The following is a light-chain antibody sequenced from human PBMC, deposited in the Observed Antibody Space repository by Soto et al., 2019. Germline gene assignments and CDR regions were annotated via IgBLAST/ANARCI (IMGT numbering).Light chain of an antibody. CDR3: QQSYSGYT. Sequence: DIVMTQSPLSLPVTPGEPASISCRSSQSLLHSNGYNYLDWYLQKPGQSPQLLIYLGSNRASGVPDRFSGSGSGTDFTLTISSLQPEDFATYYCQQSYSGYTFGQGTKLEIK. J-gene: IGKJ2*01. CDR1: QSLLHSNGYNY. CDR2: LGS. V-gene: IGKV2-28*01.